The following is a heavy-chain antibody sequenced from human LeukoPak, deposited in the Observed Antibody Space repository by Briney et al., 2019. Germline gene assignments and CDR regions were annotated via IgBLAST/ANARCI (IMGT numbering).Heavy chain of an antibody. V-gene: IGHV4-61*02. CDR2: LYSSGTT. D-gene: IGHD1-26*01. J-gene: IGHJ4*02. Sequence: SETLSLTCTVSGDSISSGSYCWSWIRQPAGKGLEWIGRLYSSGTTNYNPSLKSRVSMSVDTSKNQFSLMLSSVTAADTAVYYCARVKWELLAGPFEYWGQGTLVTVSS. CDR1: GDSISSGSYC. CDR3: ARVKWELLAGPFEY.